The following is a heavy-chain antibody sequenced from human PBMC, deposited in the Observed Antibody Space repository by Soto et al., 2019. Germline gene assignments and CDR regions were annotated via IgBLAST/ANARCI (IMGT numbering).Heavy chain of an antibody. CDR2: IYYSGST. CDR3: TRGYWDGMDV. J-gene: IGHJ6*02. V-gene: IGHV4-61*01. D-gene: IGHD2-15*01. Sequence: SETLSLTCTVSGGSVSSGSYYWSWIWQPPGKGLEWIGYIYYSGSTNYNPSLKSRVTISVDTSKNQFSLKLSSVTAADTAVYYCTRGYWDGMDVWGQGTTVTVSS. CDR1: GGSVSSGSYY.